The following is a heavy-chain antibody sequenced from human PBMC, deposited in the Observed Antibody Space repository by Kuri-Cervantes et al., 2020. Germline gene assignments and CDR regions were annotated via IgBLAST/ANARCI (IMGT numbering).Heavy chain of an antibody. CDR2: IYYSGST. Sequence: GSLRLSCTVSGGSISSSSYYWGWIRQPPGKGLEWIGSIYYSGSTYYNPSLKSRVTISVDTSKNQFSLKLSSVTAADTAVYYCARGPSYPWFDPWGQGTLVTVSS. CDR3: ARGPSYPWFDP. J-gene: IGHJ5*02. V-gene: IGHV4-39*07. CDR1: GGSISSSSYY.